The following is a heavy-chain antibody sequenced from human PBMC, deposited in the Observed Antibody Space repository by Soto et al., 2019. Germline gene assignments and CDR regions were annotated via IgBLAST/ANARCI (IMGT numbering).Heavy chain of an antibody. CDR2: IKEDGSEK. J-gene: IGHJ3*02. Sequence: DVQLVESGGGLVQPGGSLRLSCAASGFTFSNYWMNWVRQAPGKGLEWVAYIKEDGSEKYYLDSVRGRFTISSDNAKNPMDLQLNSPRAEDTAGYFCARLFSGVSWGDASAIWGQGTMVTVSS. CDR1: GFTFSNYW. D-gene: IGHD3-16*01. V-gene: IGHV3-7*01. CDR3: ARLFSGVSWGDASAI.